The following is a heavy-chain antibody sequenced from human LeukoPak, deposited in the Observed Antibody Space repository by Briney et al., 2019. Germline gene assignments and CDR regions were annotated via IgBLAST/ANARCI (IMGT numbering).Heavy chain of an antibody. D-gene: IGHD6-19*01. J-gene: IGHJ4*02. CDR3: ARLAPRAVAGRYYFDY. CDR1: GYTFTSYG. V-gene: IGHV1-18*01. CDR2: ISAYNGNT. Sequence: ASVKVSCKASGYTFTSYGISWVRQAPGQGLEWMGWISAYNGNTNYAQKFQGRVTITADKSTSTAYMELSSLRSEDTAVYYCARLAPRAVAGRYYFDYWGQGTLVTVSS.